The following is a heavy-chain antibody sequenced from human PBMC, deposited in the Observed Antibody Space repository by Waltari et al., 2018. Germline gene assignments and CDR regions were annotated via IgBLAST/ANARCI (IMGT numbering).Heavy chain of an antibody. V-gene: IGHV4-4*07. CDR3: ARGFGYGDDYYYMDV. Sequence: QVQLQESGPGLVKPSETLSLTCTVSGGSISSYSWSWIRQPAGKGLEWIGRIYTSGSTNYNPSLKSRVTMSVDTSKNQFSLKLSSVTAADTAVYYCARGFGYGDDYYYMDVWGKGTTVTISS. CDR1: GGSISSYS. D-gene: IGHD4-17*01. J-gene: IGHJ6*03. CDR2: IYTSGST.